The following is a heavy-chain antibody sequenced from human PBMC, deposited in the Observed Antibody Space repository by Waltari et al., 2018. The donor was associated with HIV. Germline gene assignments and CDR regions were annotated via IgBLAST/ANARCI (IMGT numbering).Heavy chain of an antibody. CDR3: ARAGGPGSSSPNGFGY. V-gene: IGHV3-7*01. CDR1: GFTVSRYW. Sequence: EGQLVEAGGDLVQPGGALRLACGACGFTVSRYWMRWVRQGTGKGLEWVANIKQDGREKYYVDSVKGRFTISRDNAKNSMYLQMNSLRAEDTAVYYCARAGGPGSSSPNGFGYWGQGTLVTVSS. CDR2: IKQDGREK. D-gene: IGHD2-2*01. J-gene: IGHJ4*02.